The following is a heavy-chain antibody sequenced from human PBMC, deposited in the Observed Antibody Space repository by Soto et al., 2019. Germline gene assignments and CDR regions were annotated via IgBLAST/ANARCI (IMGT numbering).Heavy chain of an antibody. CDR2: ISSSSSYI. Sequence: EVQLVESGGGLVKPGGSLRLSCAASGFTFSSYSMNWVRQAPGKGLEWVSSISSSSSYIYYADSVKGRFTISRDNAKNSLYLQMKRLRAEDTAVYYCARDQPGYSYGYGLGYWGQGTLGSVSS. D-gene: IGHD5-18*01. CDR1: GFTFSSYS. V-gene: IGHV3-21*01. CDR3: ARDQPGYSYGYGLGY. J-gene: IGHJ4*02.